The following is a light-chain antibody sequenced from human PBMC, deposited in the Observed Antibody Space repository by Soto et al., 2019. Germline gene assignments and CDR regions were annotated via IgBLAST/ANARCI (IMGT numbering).Light chain of an antibody. CDR3: SSYTTSYFYV. Sequence: QSALTQPASVSGSPGQSITISCTGGGRDIGAYNYVSWYQQHPGKAPKLIIYEVENRPSGVSNRFSASKSAFTASLTISGLQAEDEADYYCSSYTTSYFYVFGPGTKV. J-gene: IGLJ1*01. CDR2: EVE. CDR1: GRDIGAYNY. V-gene: IGLV2-14*01.